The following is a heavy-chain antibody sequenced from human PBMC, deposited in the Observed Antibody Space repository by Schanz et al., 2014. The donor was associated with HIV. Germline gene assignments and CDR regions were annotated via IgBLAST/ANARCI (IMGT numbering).Heavy chain of an antibody. CDR3: ARDSGSYVYFDD. Sequence: QVQLLESGGGVVQPGRSLRLSCAASGFTFSSYGMHWVRQAQGKGPEWVAVIWYDGSNKYYADSVKGRFTISRDNSKNTLFLQMNSLRAEDTAVYYCARDSGSYVYFDDWGQGTLVTVSS. V-gene: IGHV3-33*01. D-gene: IGHD1-26*01. J-gene: IGHJ4*02. CDR1: GFTFSSYG. CDR2: IWYDGSNK.